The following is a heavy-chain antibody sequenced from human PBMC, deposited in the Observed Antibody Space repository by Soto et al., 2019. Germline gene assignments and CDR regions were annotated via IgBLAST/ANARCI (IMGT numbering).Heavy chain of an antibody. Sequence: PSETLSLTCTVSSGSISSHYWSWIRQPPGKGLEWIGNIYYSGNTNYNPSLKSRVTISVDTSKNQFSLKLSSVTAADTAMYYCARDYGIAVRPGRLGFDYWGQGTLVTVSS. CDR2: IYYSGNT. D-gene: IGHD6-6*01. J-gene: IGHJ4*02. CDR1: SGSISSHY. V-gene: IGHV4-59*11. CDR3: ARDYGIAVRPGRLGFDY.